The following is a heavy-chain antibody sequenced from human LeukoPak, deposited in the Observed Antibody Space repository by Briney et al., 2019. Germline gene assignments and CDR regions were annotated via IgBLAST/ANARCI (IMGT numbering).Heavy chain of an antibody. Sequence: SETLSLTCAVYGGSFSGYYWSWIRQPPGKGLEWIGEINDSGSTNYNPSLKSRVTISVDTTKNQFSLKLSYVTAQDTAVSSCARVVPHQWLDPFDYWRQGTLVTVPS. CDR2: INDSGST. V-gene: IGHV4-34*01. CDR1: GGSFSGYY. D-gene: IGHD6-19*01. CDR3: ARVVPHQWLDPFDY. J-gene: IGHJ4*02.